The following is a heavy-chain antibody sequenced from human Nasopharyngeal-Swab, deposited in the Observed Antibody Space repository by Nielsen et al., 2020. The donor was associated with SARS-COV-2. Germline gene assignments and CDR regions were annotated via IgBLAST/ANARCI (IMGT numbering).Heavy chain of an antibody. CDR3: ARGSSIQLWSPGWFDP. Sequence: ESLKISCAASGFTFSSYSMNWVRQAPGKGLEWVSSISSSSSYIYYADSVKGRFTISRDHAKNSLYLQMNSLRAEDTAVYYCARGSSIQLWSPGWFDPWGQGTLVTVSS. CDR1: GFTFSSYS. CDR2: ISSSSSYI. D-gene: IGHD5-18*01. V-gene: IGHV3-21*01. J-gene: IGHJ5*02.